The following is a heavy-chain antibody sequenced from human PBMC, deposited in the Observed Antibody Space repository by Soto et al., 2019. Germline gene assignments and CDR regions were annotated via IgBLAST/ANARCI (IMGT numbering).Heavy chain of an antibody. Sequence: EVQLLESGGGLVQPGGSLRLSCAASGFTFSSYAMSWVRQAPGKGLEWVSAISGSGGSTYYADSVKGRFTISRDNSKNTLYPQMNSLRAEDTAVYYCAKDTMVYYDFWSGTPWLNPFDYWGQGTLVTVSS. CDR3: AKDTMVYYDFWSGTPWLNPFDY. J-gene: IGHJ4*02. CDR1: GFTFSSYA. D-gene: IGHD3-3*01. CDR2: ISGSGGST. V-gene: IGHV3-23*01.